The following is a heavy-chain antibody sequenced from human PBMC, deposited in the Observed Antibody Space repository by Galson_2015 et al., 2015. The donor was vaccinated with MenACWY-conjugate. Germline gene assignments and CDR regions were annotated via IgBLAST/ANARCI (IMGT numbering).Heavy chain of an antibody. J-gene: IGHJ5*02. Sequence: SETLSLTCTVSGGSISSSSYYWGWIRQPPGKGLEWIGSIYYSGSTYYNPSLKSRVTISVDTSKNQFSLKLSSVTAADTAVYYCARRIVTERLFDPWGQGTLVTVSS. CDR3: ARRIVTERLFDP. CDR2: IYYSGST. V-gene: IGHV4-39*01. CDR1: GGSISSSSYY. D-gene: IGHD3-22*01.